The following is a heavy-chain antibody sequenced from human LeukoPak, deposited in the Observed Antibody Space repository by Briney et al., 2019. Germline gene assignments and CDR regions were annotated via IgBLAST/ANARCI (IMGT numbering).Heavy chain of an antibody. CDR1: GGSFSGYY. Sequence: SETLSLTCAVYGGSFSGYYWSWIRQPPGKGLEWIGEINHSGSTNYNPSLKSRVTISVDTSKNQFSLKLSSVTAADTAVYYCARHFGSRGSGSYYPAFDPWGQGTLVTVSS. D-gene: IGHD3-10*01. CDR3: ARHFGSRGSGSYYPAFDP. J-gene: IGHJ5*02. CDR2: INHSGST. V-gene: IGHV4-34*01.